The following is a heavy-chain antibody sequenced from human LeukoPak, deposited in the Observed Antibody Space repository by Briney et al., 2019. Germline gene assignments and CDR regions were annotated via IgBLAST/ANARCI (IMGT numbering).Heavy chain of an antibody. V-gene: IGHV1-2*02. D-gene: IGHD4-17*01. CDR2: INPNSGGT. J-gene: IGHJ4*02. CDR1: GYTFTGYY. CDR3: ASLTVTTGAGDY. Sequence: ASVKVSCKASGYTFTGYYMHWVRQPPGQGLEWMGWINPNSGGTSYAQKFHGRVTLTRDTSINTAYMDLSSLTSDDTAVYYCASLTVTTGAGDYWGQGTLVTVSS.